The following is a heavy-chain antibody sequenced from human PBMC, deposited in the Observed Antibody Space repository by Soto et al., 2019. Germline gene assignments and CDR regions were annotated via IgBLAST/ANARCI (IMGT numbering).Heavy chain of an antibody. CDR2: IYYSGST. V-gene: IGHV4-59*01. D-gene: IGHD5-18*01. J-gene: IGHJ6*02. CDR1: GGSISSYY. Sequence: QVQLQESGPGLVKPSETLSLTCTVSGGSISSYYWSWIRQPPGKGLEWMGYIYYSGSTNYNPSLKSRVTISVDTSKNQFSLKLSSVTAADTAVYYCARDRVDTAMVTGYYYYGMDVWGQGTTVTVSS. CDR3: ARDRVDTAMVTGYYYYGMDV.